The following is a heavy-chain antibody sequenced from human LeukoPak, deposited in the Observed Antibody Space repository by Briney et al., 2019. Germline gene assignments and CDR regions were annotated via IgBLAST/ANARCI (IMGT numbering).Heavy chain of an antibody. CDR1: GGSISSSSYY. CDR3: ARITYYYGSGSYVDY. J-gene: IGHJ4*02. CDR2: IYYSGST. V-gene: IGHV4-39*01. D-gene: IGHD3-10*01. Sequence: SETLSLTCTVSGGSISSSSYYWGWIRRPPGKGLEWIGSIYYSGSTYYNPSLKSRVTISVDTSKNQFSLKLSSVTAADTAVYYCARITYYYGSGSYVDYWGQGTLVTVSS.